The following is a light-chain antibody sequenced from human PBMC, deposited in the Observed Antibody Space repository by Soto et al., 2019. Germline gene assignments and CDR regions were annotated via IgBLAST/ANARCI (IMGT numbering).Light chain of an antibody. CDR2: DAS. J-gene: IGKJ5*01. CDR3: QQRSNCPIT. Sequence: EIVLTQSPATLSLSPGERATLSCRASQSVSSYLAWYQQKPGQAPRLLIYDASNRATGIPARFSGSGSGTDFTLTISSLEPEDFAVYYCQQRSNCPITFGQGTRLAIK. CDR1: QSVSSY. V-gene: IGKV3-11*01.